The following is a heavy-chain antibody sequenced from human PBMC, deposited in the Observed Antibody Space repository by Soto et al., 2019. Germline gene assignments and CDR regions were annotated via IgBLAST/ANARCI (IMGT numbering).Heavy chain of an antibody. Sequence: QVQLQESGPGLVKPSQTLSLTCTVSGGSISSDDYYWTWVRQPPGKGLEWIGFIYYSGKTKYNPSLESRLTISIDTSKNHFSMKLSSVSAADTAVDYCAGDRSNSPDYFDYWGQGTLVTVSS. V-gene: IGHV4-30-4*01. J-gene: IGHJ4*02. CDR3: AGDRSNSPDYFDY. CDR2: IYYSGKT. D-gene: IGHD6-6*01. CDR1: GGSISSDDYY.